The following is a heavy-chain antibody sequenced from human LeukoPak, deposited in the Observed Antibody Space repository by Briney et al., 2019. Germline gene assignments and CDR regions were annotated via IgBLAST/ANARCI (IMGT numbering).Heavy chain of an antibody. V-gene: IGHV3-7*01. Sequence: GGSLRVSCAASGFTFSSYWMSWVRQAPGKGLEWVANIKQDGSEKYYVDSVKGRFTISRDNAKNSLYLQMNSLRAEDTAVYYCARDWDDSSGYPFDYWGQGTLVTVSS. CDR3: ARDWDDSSGYPFDY. D-gene: IGHD3-22*01. CDR1: GFTFSSYW. CDR2: IKQDGSEK. J-gene: IGHJ4*02.